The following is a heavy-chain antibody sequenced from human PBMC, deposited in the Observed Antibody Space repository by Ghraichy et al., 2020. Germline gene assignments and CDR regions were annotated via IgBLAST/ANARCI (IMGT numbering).Heavy chain of an antibody. J-gene: IGHJ6*03. V-gene: IGHV4-59*01. CDR1: GGSIISYY. D-gene: IGHD1-1*01. Sequence: SQTHSLTCTVSGGSIISYYWSWIRQPPGKGLEWIGYIYYTGSTDYNPSLKSRVTISVDTSKNQFSLRLSSVTAADTAVYYCARNDNVYYYMDLWGKGTTVTVSS. CDR2: IYYTGST. CDR3: ARNDNVYYYMDL.